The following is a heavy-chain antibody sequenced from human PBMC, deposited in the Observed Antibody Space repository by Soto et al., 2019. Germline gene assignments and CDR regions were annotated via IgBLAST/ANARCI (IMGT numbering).Heavy chain of an antibody. Sequence: SVKVSCKASGGTFSSYTISWVRQAPGQRLEWRGRIIPILGISNYAKKFQGRVTITADKSTSTAYMELSSLRSEDTAVYYCASSYYDFWSGYGRDYYYMDVWGKGTTVTVSS. CDR3: ASSYYDFWSGYGRDYYYMDV. CDR1: GGTFSSYT. D-gene: IGHD3-3*01. CDR2: IIPILGIS. V-gene: IGHV1-69*02. J-gene: IGHJ6*03.